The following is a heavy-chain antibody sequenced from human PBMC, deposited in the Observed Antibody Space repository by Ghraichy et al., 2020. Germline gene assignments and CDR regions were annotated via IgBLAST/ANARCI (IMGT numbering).Heavy chain of an antibody. CDR3: AREGYCSGSSCYGSSKYNWFDP. CDR1: GGSISSYF. CDR2: IYYSGST. D-gene: IGHD2-2*01. Sequence: SETLSLPCTVSGGSISSYFWSWIRQPPGKGLEWIGYIYYSGSTSYNLSLKSRVSISVDMSKNQFSLKLSSVTAADPAVYYCAREGYCSGSSCYGSSKYNWFDPWGQGTLVTVSP. V-gene: IGHV4-59*01. J-gene: IGHJ5*02.